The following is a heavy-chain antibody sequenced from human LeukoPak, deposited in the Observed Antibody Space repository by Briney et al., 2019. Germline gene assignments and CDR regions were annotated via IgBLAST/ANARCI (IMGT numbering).Heavy chain of an antibody. D-gene: IGHD6-19*01. CDR3: ARGGWSLDR. J-gene: IGHJ5*02. V-gene: IGHV4-59*08. CDR1: GGSISGFY. Sequence: PSETLSFTCSVSGGSISGFYWSWFRQPPGKRLEWIGYIHYTGNPDYNPSLNSRVTISVGTPKNQFSLRVTSLTASDTAVYYCARGGWSLDRWGRGTLVTVSS. CDR2: IHYTGNP.